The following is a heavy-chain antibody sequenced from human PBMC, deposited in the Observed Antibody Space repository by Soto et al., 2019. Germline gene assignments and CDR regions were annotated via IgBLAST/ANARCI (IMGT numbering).Heavy chain of an antibody. Sequence: ASVKVSCKASGYSFSTHAMHWVRQAPGQGLEWVGWINSVNDHTIYSEKFQGRVTITSDTSATTAYMELSSLTSEDTAIYYCARNTLGGTTDYWGQGTLVSVPQ. V-gene: IGHV1-3*01. J-gene: IGHJ4*02. D-gene: IGHD1-7*01. CDR3: ARNTLGGTTDY. CDR2: INSVNDHT. CDR1: GYSFSTHA.